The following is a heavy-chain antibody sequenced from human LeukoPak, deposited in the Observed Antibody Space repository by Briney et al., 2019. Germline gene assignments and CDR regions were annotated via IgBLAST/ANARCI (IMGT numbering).Heavy chain of an antibody. CDR1: GFTFSSYA. CDR2: ISGSGGST. Sequence: GGSLRLACAASGFTFSSYAMSWVRQAPGKGLEWVSAISGSGGSTYYADSVKGRFTISRDNSKNTLYLQMNSLRAEDTAVYYCAKGGARISSSTSCYYYWGQGTLVTVSS. D-gene: IGHD2-2*01. V-gene: IGHV3-23*01. CDR3: AKGGARISSSTSCYYY. J-gene: IGHJ4*02.